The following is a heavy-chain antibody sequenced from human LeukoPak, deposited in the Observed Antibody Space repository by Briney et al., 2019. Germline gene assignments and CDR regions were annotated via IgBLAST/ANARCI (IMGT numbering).Heavy chain of an antibody. V-gene: IGHV1-2*02. J-gene: IGHJ5*02. CDR3: ARAAITMVRGVTNWFDP. D-gene: IGHD3-10*01. Sequence: ASVKVSCKASGYTFTGYYMHWVRQAPGQGLEWMGWINPNSGGTNYAQKFQGRVTVTRDTSISTAYMELSRLRSDDTAVYYCARAAITMVRGVTNWFDPWGQGTLVTVPS. CDR2: INPNSGGT. CDR1: GYTFTGYY.